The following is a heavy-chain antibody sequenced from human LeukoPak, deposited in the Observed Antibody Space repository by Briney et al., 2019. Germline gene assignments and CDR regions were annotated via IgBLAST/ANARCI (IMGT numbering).Heavy chain of an antibody. CDR1: GFTFSSYG. D-gene: IGHD2-2*01. Sequence: GGSLRLSCAASGFTFSSYGMHWVRQAPGKGLEWVSAITASGGRTYSADSVKGRFTISRDNSKNTLYLQMNSLRAEDTAVYYCAFFSNFFDFWGQGTLVTVSS. CDR3: AFFSNFFDF. CDR2: ITASGGRT. J-gene: IGHJ4*02. V-gene: IGHV3-23*01.